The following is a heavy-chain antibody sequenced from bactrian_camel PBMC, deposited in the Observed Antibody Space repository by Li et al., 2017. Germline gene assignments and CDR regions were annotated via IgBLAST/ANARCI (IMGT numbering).Heavy chain of an antibody. J-gene: IGHJ4*01. Sequence: HVQLVESGGGSVQTGGSLRLSCEASGYSGDNYCMAWFRQAQGKEREGVAIIDSDGSTRYADSVKGRFTISRDNAKSTLYLQMNILRPEDTAVYYCAALFVPCDFCYPKFTAKYEYNFWGQGTQVTVS. D-gene: IGHD3*01. CDR2: IDSDGST. CDR3: AALFVPCDFCYPKFTAKYEYNF. V-gene: IGHV3S26*01. CDR1: GYSGDNYC.